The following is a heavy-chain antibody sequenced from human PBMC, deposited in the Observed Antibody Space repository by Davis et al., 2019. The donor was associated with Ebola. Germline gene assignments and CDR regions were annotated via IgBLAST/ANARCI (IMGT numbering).Heavy chain of an antibody. D-gene: IGHD6-19*01. CDR2: IKQDGSEK. CDR3: ARRDRGWGGNDY. Sequence: GGSLRLSCAASGFTFDDYAMHWIRQAPGKGLEWVANIKQDGSEKYYVDSVKGRFTISRDNAKNSLYLQMNSLRAEDTAVYYCARRDRGWGGNDYWGQGTLVTVSS. J-gene: IGHJ4*02. V-gene: IGHV3-7*01. CDR1: GFTFDDYA.